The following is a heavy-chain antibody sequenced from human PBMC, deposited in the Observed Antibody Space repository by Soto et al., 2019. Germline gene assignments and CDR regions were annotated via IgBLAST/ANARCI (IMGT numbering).Heavy chain of an antibody. CDR3: ARTFIVGGGCIRNYLIGKEV. J-gene: IGHJ6*02. CDR1: GYTFTSYD. V-gene: IGHV1-8*01. CDR2: MNPNRGNT. D-gene: IGHD1-26*01. Sequence: ASVKVSCNASGYTFTSYDINWVRQATGQGHEWMGWMNPNRGNTGYAQKLQGRVTRTRNTSISTAYLELSSLRSQDTVVYYCARTFIVGGGCIRNYLIGKEVWGQGTTVTDSS.